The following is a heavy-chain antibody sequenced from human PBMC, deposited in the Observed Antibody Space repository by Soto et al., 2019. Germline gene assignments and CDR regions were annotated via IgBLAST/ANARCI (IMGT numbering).Heavy chain of an antibody. J-gene: IGHJ4*02. CDR1: GYIFTIHD. Sequence: SVKVSCKASGYIFTIHDIHWVRQAPGQGLEWMAGLNPHSGKAAYAQRFQGRLTMTGNASTSTAYMELSGLRSEDTAMYYCARVSSRADRRSYDSWRQGNLVT. D-gene: IGHD6-13*01. CDR3: ARVSSRADRRSYDS. V-gene: IGHV1-8*01. CDR2: LNPHSGKA.